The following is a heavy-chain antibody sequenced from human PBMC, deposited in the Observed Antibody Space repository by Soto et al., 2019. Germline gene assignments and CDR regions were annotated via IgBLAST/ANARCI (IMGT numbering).Heavy chain of an antibody. CDR2: INHSGST. CDR1: GGSFSGYY. Sequence: SETLSLTCAVYGGSFSGYYWSWIRQPPGKGLEWIGEINHSGSTNYNPSLKSRVTISVDTSKNQFSLKLSSVTAADTAVYYCARGPHHIVVVPDALVRVNYYYYGMDVWGQATTVTVAS. D-gene: IGHD2-2*01. CDR3: ARGPHHIVVVPDALVRVNYYYYGMDV. V-gene: IGHV4-34*01. J-gene: IGHJ6*02.